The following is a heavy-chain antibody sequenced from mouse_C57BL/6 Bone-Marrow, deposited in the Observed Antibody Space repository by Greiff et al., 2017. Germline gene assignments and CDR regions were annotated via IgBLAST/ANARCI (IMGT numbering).Heavy chain of an antibody. D-gene: IGHD4-1*01. J-gene: IGHJ4*01. Sequence: QVQLQQPGAELVMPGASVKLSCKASGYTFTSYWMHWVKQRPGQGLEWIGEIDPSDSYTNYNQKFKGKSTLTVDKSSSTAYMQLSSLTSEDSAVYYCARVGGYAMDYWGQGTSVTVSS. V-gene: IGHV1-69*01. CDR2: IDPSDSYT. CDR1: GYTFTSYW. CDR3: ARVGGYAMDY.